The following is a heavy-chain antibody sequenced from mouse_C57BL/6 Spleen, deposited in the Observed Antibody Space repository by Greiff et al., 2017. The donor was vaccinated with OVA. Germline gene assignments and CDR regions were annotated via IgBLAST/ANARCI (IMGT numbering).Heavy chain of an antibody. D-gene: IGHD1-1*01. CDR2: IDPETGGT. V-gene: IGHV1-15*01. J-gene: IGHJ2*01. Sequence: QVQLKQSGAELVRPGASVTLSCKASGYTFTDYEMHWVKQTPVHGLEWIGAIDPETGGTAYNQKFKGKAILTADKSSSTAYMELRSLTSEDSAVYYCTRGYYYGSSSFDYWGQGTTLTVSS. CDR1: GYTFTDYE. CDR3: TRGYYYGSSSFDY.